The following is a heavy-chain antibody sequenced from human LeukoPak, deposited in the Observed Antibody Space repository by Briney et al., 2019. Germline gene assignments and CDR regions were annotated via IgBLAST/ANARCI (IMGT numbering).Heavy chain of an antibody. D-gene: IGHD2-2*01. V-gene: IGHV3-53*01. CDR3: AREVSCSSTSCSPADYFDY. Sequence: GGSLRLSCAASGFTVSSNYMSWVRQAPGKGLEWVSVIYSGGSTYYADSVKGRFTISRDNSKNTLYLQMNSLRAEDTAVYYCAREVSCSSTSCSPADYFDYWGQGTLVTVSS. CDR1: GFTVSSNY. J-gene: IGHJ4*02. CDR2: IYSGGST.